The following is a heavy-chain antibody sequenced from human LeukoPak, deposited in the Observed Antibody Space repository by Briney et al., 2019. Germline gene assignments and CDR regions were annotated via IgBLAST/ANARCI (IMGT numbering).Heavy chain of an antibody. CDR1: GGTFSSYA. CDR3: ARDQIGVLYFDP. V-gene: IGHV1-69*06. D-gene: IGHD3-10*01. Sequence: GASVTVSFKASGGTFSSYAISWVRQAPGQGLEWMGRIIPIFGTANYAQKFQGRVTITADKSTSTAYMELSSLRSEDTAVYYCARDQIGVLYFDPWGQGTLVTVSS. J-gene: IGHJ5*02. CDR2: IIPIFGTA.